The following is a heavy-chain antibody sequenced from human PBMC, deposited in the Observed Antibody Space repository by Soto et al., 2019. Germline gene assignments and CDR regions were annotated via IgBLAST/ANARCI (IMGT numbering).Heavy chain of an antibody. V-gene: IGHV4-31*03. CDR2: IYHSGST. D-gene: IGHD4-17*01. Sequence: QVQLQESGPGLVKPSQTLSLTCTVSGGSISSGNYYWSWLRQHPGKGLEWIGYIYHSGSTYYNPSLKSRVTISVDTSKNQFSLKLSSVTAADTAIYYCAREYGDPFPSNWLDPWGQGTLVTVSS. CDR1: GGSISSGNYY. CDR3: AREYGDPFPSNWLDP. J-gene: IGHJ5*01.